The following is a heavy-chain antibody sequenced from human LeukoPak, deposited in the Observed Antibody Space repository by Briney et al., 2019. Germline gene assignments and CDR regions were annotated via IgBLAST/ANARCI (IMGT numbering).Heavy chain of an antibody. D-gene: IGHD3-22*01. CDR3: ARGQDHYDTSGYAFDI. V-gene: IGHV4-39*01. CDR2: IYYSGST. CDR1: GGSISSSNYY. J-gene: IGHJ3*02. Sequence: SETLSLTCTVSGGSISSSNYYWGWIRQPPGKGLEWLGIIYYSGSTYYNPSLKSRVTISVDTSKNQFSLKLSSVTAADTAVYYCARGQDHYDTSGYAFDIWGQGTMVTVSS.